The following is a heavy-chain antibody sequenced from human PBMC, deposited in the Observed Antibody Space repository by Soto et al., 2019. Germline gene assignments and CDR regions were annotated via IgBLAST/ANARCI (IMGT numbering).Heavy chain of an antibody. CDR2: INPSGGST. CDR1: GYTFTSYY. J-gene: IGHJ4*02. D-gene: IGHD5-12*01. V-gene: IGHV1-46*01. Sequence: QVQLVQSGAEVKKPGASVKVSCKASGYTFTSYYMHWVRQAPGQGLEWMGIINPSGGSTSYAQKFQGRVTMTRDTSTSTVYMELSSLRSEDTAVYYCARPAGLDSGYERLDYWGQGTLVTVSS. CDR3: ARPAGLDSGYERLDY.